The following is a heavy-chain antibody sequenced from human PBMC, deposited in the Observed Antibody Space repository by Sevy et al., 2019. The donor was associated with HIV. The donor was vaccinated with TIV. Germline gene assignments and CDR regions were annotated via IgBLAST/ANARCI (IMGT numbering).Heavy chain of an antibody. CDR2: IRFDGTIQ. J-gene: IGHJ6*02. Sequence: GGSLRLSCAASGFTFSTYGMHWVRQAPGKGLEWVAFIRFDGTIQYYTDSVKGRLTISRDNSKNTLYLQMNSLRAEDTAVYFCAKVLHIVVVPAAIDYYYGMDVWGQGITVTVS. CDR1: GFTFSTYG. CDR3: AKVLHIVVVPAAIDYYYGMDV. D-gene: IGHD2-2*01. V-gene: IGHV3-30*02.